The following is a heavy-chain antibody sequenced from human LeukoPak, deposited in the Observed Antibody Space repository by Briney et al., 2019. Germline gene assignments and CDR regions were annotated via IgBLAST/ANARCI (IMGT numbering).Heavy chain of an antibody. J-gene: IGHJ3*02. CDR2: ISYDGSNK. V-gene: IGHV3-30*04. CDR3: ARDRGGYCSGGTCYPSRGDAFDI. Sequence: PGGSLRLSCTASGFTFSRSAMHWVRQAPGKGLEWVALISYDGSNKYYADSVKGRFTISRDDSKNTLYLQMTSLSTDDTAVYYCARDRGGYCSGGTCYPSRGDAFDIWGQGTMVTVSS. CDR1: GFTFSRSA. D-gene: IGHD2-15*01.